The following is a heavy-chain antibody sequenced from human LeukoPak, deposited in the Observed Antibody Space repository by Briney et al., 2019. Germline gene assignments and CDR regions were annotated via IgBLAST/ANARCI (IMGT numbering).Heavy chain of an antibody. Sequence: GGSLRLSCEASGFTFSGYAMNWVRQAPGKGLEGVSLISADGGSTFSADSVKGRFSISRDNSKNSLYLQMNSLRSEDTAMYYCAKESGKFDYWGQGTLVAVSS. CDR2: ISADGGST. CDR3: AKESGKFDY. V-gene: IGHV3-43*02. CDR1: GFTFSGYA. J-gene: IGHJ4*02.